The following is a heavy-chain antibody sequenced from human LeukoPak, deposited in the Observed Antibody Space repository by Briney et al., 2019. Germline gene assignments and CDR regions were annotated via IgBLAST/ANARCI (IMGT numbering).Heavy chain of an antibody. J-gene: IGHJ4*02. Sequence: GGSLRLSCVASRFTFSSYAMSWVRQAPGKGLEWVSDISVSGGSTYYADSVKGRFTISRDNSKNTLYLQMNSLRAEDTAVYYCAKSTIFGEYYFDYWGQGTLVTVSS. V-gene: IGHV3-23*01. D-gene: IGHD3-3*01. CDR2: ISVSGGST. CDR3: AKSTIFGEYYFDY. CDR1: RFTFSSYA.